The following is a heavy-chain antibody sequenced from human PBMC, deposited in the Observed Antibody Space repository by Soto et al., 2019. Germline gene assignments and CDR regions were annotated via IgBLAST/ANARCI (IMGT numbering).Heavy chain of an antibody. CDR1: GFTFSSYW. CDR3: ARGLGYSGYDSAFDF. J-gene: IGHJ3*01. Sequence: PGGSLRLSCAASGFTFSSYWMSWVRQAPGKGLEWVANIKQDGSEKYYVDSVKGRFTISRDNAKNSLYLQMNSLRAEDTAVYYCARGLGYSGYDSAFDFWGQGTMVTVSS. CDR2: IKQDGSEK. V-gene: IGHV3-7*04. D-gene: IGHD5-12*01.